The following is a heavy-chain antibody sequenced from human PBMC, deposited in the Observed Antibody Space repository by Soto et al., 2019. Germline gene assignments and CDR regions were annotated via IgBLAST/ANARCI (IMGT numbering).Heavy chain of an antibody. D-gene: IGHD2-2*01. CDR2: ISSSGSTI. J-gene: IGHJ6*02. V-gene: IGHV3-11*01. CDR1: GFTFSYYY. Sequence: GGSLRLSCAASGFTFSYYYMSWIRQAPGKGLEWVSYISSSGSTIYYADSVKGRFTISRDNAKNSLYLQMNSLRAEDTAVYYCARDLEDIVVVPANYGMDVWGQGTTVTVSS. CDR3: ARDLEDIVVVPANYGMDV.